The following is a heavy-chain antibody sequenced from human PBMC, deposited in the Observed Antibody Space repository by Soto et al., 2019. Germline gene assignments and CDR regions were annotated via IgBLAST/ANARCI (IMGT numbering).Heavy chain of an antibody. CDR1: GFTFSSYA. D-gene: IGHD1-1*01. Sequence: GSLRLSCAASGFTFSSYAMSWVRQAPGKGLEWVSAISGSGDSTYYADSVKGRFTISRDNSKNTLHLQMNSLRAEDTAVYYCAKHNWTLVGNWFDPWGQGTLVTVSS. CDR2: ISGSGDST. J-gene: IGHJ5*02. V-gene: IGHV3-23*01. CDR3: AKHNWTLVGNWFDP.